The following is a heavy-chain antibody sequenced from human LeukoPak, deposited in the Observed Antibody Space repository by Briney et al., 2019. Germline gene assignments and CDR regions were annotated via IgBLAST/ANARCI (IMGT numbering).Heavy chain of an antibody. D-gene: IGHD1-7*01. CDR2: IYYSGTT. Sequence: ASETLSLTCTVSGGFISRNSFYWGWIRQPPGKGLEWIGSIYYSGTTYYNPSLKSRVTISVDTSKNQFSLKLSSVTAADTAVYYCARVELYYYGMDVWGQGTTVTVSS. J-gene: IGHJ6*02. CDR3: ARVELYYYGMDV. V-gene: IGHV4-39*07. CDR1: GGFISRNSFY.